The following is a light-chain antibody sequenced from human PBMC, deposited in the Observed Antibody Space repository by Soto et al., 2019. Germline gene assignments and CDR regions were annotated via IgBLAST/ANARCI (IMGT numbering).Light chain of an antibody. CDR2: GNY. CDR3: QSYDSSLSVAI. J-gene: IGLJ2*01. CDR1: SSNIGAGFD. V-gene: IGLV1-40*01. Sequence: QLVLTQPPSVSGAPGQRVTISCTGSSSNIGAGFDVHWYQQLPGTAPKFLIYGNYNRPSGVPDRFSGSKSGTSASLAITGLQAEDEADYYCQSYDSSLSVAIFGGGTKLTVL.